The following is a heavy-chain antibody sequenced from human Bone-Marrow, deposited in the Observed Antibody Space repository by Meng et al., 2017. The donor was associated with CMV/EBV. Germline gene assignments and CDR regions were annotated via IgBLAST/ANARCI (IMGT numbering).Heavy chain of an antibody. D-gene: IGHD3-3*01. CDR1: GYTFTSYD. CDR3: AREDWSYYDFWSGYSGLDAFDI. J-gene: IGHJ3*02. Sequence: ASVKVSCKASGYTFTSYDINWVRQATGQGLEWMGWMNPNSGNTGYAQKFQGRVTMTRNTSISTAYMELSSLRSDDTAVYYCAREDWSYYDFWSGYSGLDAFDIWGQGTMVTVSS. V-gene: IGHV1-8*01. CDR2: MNPNSGNT.